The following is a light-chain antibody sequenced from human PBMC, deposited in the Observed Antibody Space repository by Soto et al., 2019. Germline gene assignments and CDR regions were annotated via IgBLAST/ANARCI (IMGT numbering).Light chain of an antibody. CDR1: QTVSSN. J-gene: IGKJ5*01. CDR2: GAS. Sequence: EIVLTQSPGTLSLSPGERGTLSCRASQTVSSNLAWYQQKPGQAPRLLIYGASTRATGIPARFSGSGSATEFTLTISSLQSEDFAVYYCQQYNNWPITFGQGTRLEIK. V-gene: IGKV3-15*01. CDR3: QQYNNWPIT.